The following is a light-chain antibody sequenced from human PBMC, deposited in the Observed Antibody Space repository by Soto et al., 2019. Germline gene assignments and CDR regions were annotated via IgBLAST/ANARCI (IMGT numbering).Light chain of an antibody. Sequence: QSVLTQPPSASGTPGQRVTISCSGSSSNIGSNLVNWYQQLPGTAPKLLIYNNNQRPSGVPDRFSGSKSGTSASLAISGLQSDDEADYFCAAWDDSLNGLFGGGTKLTVL. CDR3: AAWDDSLNGL. J-gene: IGLJ3*02. V-gene: IGLV1-44*01. CDR1: SSNIGSNL. CDR2: NNN.